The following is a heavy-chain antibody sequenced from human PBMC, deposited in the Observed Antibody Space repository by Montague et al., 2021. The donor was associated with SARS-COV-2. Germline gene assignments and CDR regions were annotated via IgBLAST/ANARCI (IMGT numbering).Heavy chain of an antibody. J-gene: IGHJ4*02. CDR3: AKDLPPHMGSSQLDY. CDR1: GFTFRSYG. V-gene: IGHV3-30*18. Sequence: SLRLSCAASGFTFRSYGMHWVRQAPGKGLEWVAYISYDGSENHYADSVKGRFTISRDNSKDTLFLQMDSVRAEDTAVYYCAKDLPPHMGSSQLDYWGQGTLATVSS. D-gene: IGHD2-21*01. CDR2: ISYDGSEN.